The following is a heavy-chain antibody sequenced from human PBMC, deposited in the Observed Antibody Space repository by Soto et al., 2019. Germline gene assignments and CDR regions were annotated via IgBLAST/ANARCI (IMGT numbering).Heavy chain of an antibody. V-gene: IGHV3-74*01. CDR3: ARDRTLWFGELFSYYYGMDV. D-gene: IGHD3-10*01. CDR2: INSDGSST. Sequence: GGSLRLSCAASGFTFSSYWMHWVRQAPGKGLVWVSRINSDGSSTGYADSVKGRFTISRDNAKNTLYLQMNSLRAEDTAVYYCARDRTLWFGELFSYYYGMDVWGQGTMVTVSS. J-gene: IGHJ6*02. CDR1: GFTFSSYW.